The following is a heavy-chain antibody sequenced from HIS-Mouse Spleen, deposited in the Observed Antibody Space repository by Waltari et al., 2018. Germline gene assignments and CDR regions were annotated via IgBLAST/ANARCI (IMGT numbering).Heavy chain of an antibody. CDR2: IYYSGST. D-gene: IGHD6-13*01. J-gene: IGHJ2*01. CDR1: GGSTSSSSYY. CDR3: AREIPYSSSWYDWYFDL. Sequence: QLQLQESGPGLVKPSETLSLTCTVPGGSTSSSSYYCGWIRQPPGKGLEWIGSIYYSGSTYYNPSLKSRVTISVDTSKNQFSLKLSSVTAADTAVYYCAREIPYSSSWYDWYFDLWGRGTLVTVSS. V-gene: IGHV4-39*07.